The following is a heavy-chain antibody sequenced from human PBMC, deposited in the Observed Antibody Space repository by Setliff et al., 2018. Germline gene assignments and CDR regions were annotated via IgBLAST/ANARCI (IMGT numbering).Heavy chain of an antibody. CDR2: IWSDGTNK. Sequence: PGGSLRLSCAASGFSFSSYGMHWVRQDPGKGLEWVAFIWSDGTNKYYADSLKGRFTISRDNAKSSLYLQVDSLRAEDTAVYYCARNYYDSGDHLPFYYYYMDAWGKGTTVTV. V-gene: IGHV3-33*01. CDR3: ARNYYDSGDHLPFYYYYMDA. D-gene: IGHD3-22*01. J-gene: IGHJ6*03. CDR1: GFSFSSYG.